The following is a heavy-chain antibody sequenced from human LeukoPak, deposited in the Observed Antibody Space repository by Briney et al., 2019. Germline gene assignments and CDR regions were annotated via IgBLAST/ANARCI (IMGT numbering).Heavy chain of an antibody. J-gene: IGHJ4*02. CDR2: INHSGST. V-gene: IGHV4-34*01. Sequence: SETLSLTCAVYGGSFSGYYWSWIRQPPGKGLEWIGEINHSGSTNYNPSLKSRVTISVDTSKNQFSLKLSSVTAADTAVYYCARRPVVVVAATYMVFDYWGQGTLVTVSS. CDR3: ARRPVVVVAATYMVFDY. CDR1: GGSFSGYY. D-gene: IGHD2-15*01.